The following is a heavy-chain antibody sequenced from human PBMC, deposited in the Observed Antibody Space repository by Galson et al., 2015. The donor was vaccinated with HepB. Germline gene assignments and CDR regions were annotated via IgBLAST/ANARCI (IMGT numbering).Heavy chain of an antibody. V-gene: IGHV1-2*02. CDR3: ARDPPGYQFWSGSSTGGEQYYLDD. CDR1: GYSFTSYY. Sequence: SVKVSCKASGYSFTSYYVHWVRQAPGQGLEWMGWINPNSGGTNYAQKFQGRVTMTRDTSINTAYMELSRLRSDDTAVFFCARDPPGYQFWSGSSTGGEQYYLDDWGQGTLVTVSS. J-gene: IGHJ4*02. CDR2: INPNSGGT. D-gene: IGHD3-3*01.